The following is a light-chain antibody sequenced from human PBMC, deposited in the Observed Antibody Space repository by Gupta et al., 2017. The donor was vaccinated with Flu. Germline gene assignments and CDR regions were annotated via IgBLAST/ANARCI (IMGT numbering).Light chain of an antibody. V-gene: IGKV3-11*01. CDR1: QSVSSY. CDR3: QQRSNWRNT. Sequence: EIVLTQSPATLSLSPGERATLSCRASQSVSSYLAWYQQKPGQAPRLLIYDASNRATGIPARFSGSASATDFSLTISMLDPEDFAVYCCQQRSNWRNTFGPGTRMELK. CDR2: DAS. J-gene: IGKJ5*01.